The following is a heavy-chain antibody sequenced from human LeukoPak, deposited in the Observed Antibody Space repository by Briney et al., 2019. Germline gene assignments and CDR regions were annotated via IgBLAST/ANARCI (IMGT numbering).Heavy chain of an antibody. CDR3: ARPTGYDYVWGSYHPFDY. D-gene: IGHD3-16*01. Sequence: GGSLRLSCAASGFTFSSYWMSWVRQAPGKGLEWVANIKQDGSEKYYVDSVKGRFTISRDNAKNSLYLQMNSLRAEDTAVYYCARPTGYDYVWGSYHPFDYWGQGTLVTISS. CDR2: IKQDGSEK. J-gene: IGHJ4*02. V-gene: IGHV3-7*01. CDR1: GFTFSSYW.